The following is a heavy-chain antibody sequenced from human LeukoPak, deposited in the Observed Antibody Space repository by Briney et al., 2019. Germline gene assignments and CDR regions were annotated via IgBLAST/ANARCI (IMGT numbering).Heavy chain of an antibody. Sequence: GGSLRLSCVASGFTFSSYWMHWVRQDPRKGLVWVSRINGDGRNINYADSVRGRFTISRDNAKNTVFLQMNSLRAEDTAVYYCAGDRWNYYFMDVWGKGTTVTVSS. CDR2: INGDGRNI. J-gene: IGHJ6*03. D-gene: IGHD4-23*01. V-gene: IGHV3-74*01. CDR1: GFTFSSYW. CDR3: AGDRWNYYFMDV.